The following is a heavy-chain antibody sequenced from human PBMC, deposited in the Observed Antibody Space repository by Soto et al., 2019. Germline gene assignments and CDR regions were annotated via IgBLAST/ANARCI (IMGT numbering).Heavy chain of an antibody. CDR1: GASVGSGEYY. CDR3: ARDVAHGYTENV. CDR2: IYDSGIT. D-gene: IGHD5-18*01. V-gene: IGHV4-30-4*01. Sequence: QVQLQESGPGLVKPSQTLSLACSVSGASVGSGEYYYSWIRQPPGKGLEWIGYIYDSGITHYTPSLKCRLTMSLDTSNNQVSLKLHSVTAADTAVYFCARDVAHGYTENVWGQGTLVTVSS. J-gene: IGHJ3*01.